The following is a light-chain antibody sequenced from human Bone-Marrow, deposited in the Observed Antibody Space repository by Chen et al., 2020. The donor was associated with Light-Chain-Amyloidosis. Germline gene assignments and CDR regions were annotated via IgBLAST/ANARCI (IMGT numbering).Light chain of an antibody. CDR1: KLGSKY. J-gene: IGLJ2*01. CDR2: QDD. CDR3: QAWDSSTLV. Sequence: SYELTQPPSVSVSPGQTGTITGAGPKLGSKYASWQQNKPGQSPVFVIYQDDKRPSGIPERFSGATSGNTATLTISGTQAVDAADYYCQAWDSSTLVFGGGTKLTVL. V-gene: IGLV3-1*01.